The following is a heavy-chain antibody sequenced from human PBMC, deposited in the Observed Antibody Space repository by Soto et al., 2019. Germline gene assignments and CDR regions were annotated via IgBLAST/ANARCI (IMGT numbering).Heavy chain of an antibody. J-gene: IGHJ4*02. D-gene: IGHD5-12*01. CDR3: AKDSRDGYMGFDY. Sequence: EVQLVESGGVVVQPGGSLRLSCAASGFTFDDYTTHWVRQAPGKGLEWVSLISWDGGSTYYADSVKGRFTISRDNSKNSLYLQMNSLRTEDTALYYCAKDSRDGYMGFDYWGQGTLVTVSS. CDR1: GFTFDDYT. V-gene: IGHV3-43*01. CDR2: ISWDGGST.